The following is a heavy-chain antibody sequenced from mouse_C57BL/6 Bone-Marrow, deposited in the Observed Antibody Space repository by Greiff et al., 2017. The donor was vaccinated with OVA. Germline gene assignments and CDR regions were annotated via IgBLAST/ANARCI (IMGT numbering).Heavy chain of an antibody. Sequence: EVKLMESGAGLVKPGGSLKLSCAASGFTFSSYAMSWVRQTPEKRLEWVAYISSGGDYIYYADPVKGRFTISRDNARNTLYLQMSSLKSEDTAMYYCTRLLDAMDYWGQGTSVTVSS. D-gene: IGHD2-1*01. CDR3: TRLLDAMDY. J-gene: IGHJ4*01. CDR1: GFTFSSYA. V-gene: IGHV5-9-1*02. CDR2: ISSGGDYI.